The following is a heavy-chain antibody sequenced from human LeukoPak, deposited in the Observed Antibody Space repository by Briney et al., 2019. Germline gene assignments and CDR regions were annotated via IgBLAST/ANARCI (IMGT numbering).Heavy chain of an antibody. Sequence: GGSLRLSCAASGFTFSSYSMNWVRQAPGKGLEWVSSISSSSYIFYADSMRGRFTISRDNAKNSLYLQMNSLRAEDTAVYYCAREVSRGYTLHFDCWGQGTLVTVSS. D-gene: IGHD3-22*01. CDR2: ISSSSYI. CDR1: GFTFSSYS. V-gene: IGHV3-21*01. J-gene: IGHJ4*02. CDR3: AREVSRGYTLHFDC.